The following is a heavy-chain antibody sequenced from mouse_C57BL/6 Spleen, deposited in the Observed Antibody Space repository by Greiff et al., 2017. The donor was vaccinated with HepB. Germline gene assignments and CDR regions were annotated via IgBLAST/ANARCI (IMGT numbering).Heavy chain of an antibody. V-gene: IGHV1-59*01. Sequence: QVQLQQSGAELVRPGTSVKLSCKASGYTFTSYWMHWVKQRPGQGLEWIGVIDPSDSYTNYNQKFKGKATLTVDTSSSTAYMQLSSLTSEDSAVYYCARGMDYWGQGTSVTVSS. CDR1: GYTFTSYW. J-gene: IGHJ4*01. CDR3: ARGMDY. CDR2: IDPSDSYT.